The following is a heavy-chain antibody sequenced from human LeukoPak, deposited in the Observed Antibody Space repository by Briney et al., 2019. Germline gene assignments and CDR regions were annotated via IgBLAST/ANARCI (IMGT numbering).Heavy chain of an antibody. CDR2: IYYSGST. J-gene: IGHJ5*02. D-gene: IGHD4-11*01. CDR1: GGSISSSSYY. V-gene: IGHV4-39*01. CDR3: ARLSTTSLAWFDP. Sequence: SETLSLTCTVSGGSISSSSYYWGWIRQPPGKGLEWIGSIYYSGSTYYNPSLKSRVTISVDTSKNQFSLKLSSVTAADTAVYYCARLSTTSLAWFDPWGQGTLVTVSS.